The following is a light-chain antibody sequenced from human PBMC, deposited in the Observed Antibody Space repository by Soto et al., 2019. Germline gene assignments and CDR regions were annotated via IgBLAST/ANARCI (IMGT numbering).Light chain of an antibody. CDR3: QQYGSSRT. Sequence: ETVLPPSPGTLSLSPVEMATLSGRASQSVSNNYLAWYQQKPGQAPRLLIYGASNRATGIPDRFSGSGSATDFPLTISRLAPEHSAVYYCQQYGSSRTCGQGPKGAIK. CDR1: QSVSNNY. J-gene: IGKJ1*01. CDR2: GAS. V-gene: IGKV3-20*01.